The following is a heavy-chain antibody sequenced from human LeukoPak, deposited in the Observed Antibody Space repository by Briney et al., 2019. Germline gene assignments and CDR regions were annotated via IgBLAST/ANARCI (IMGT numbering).Heavy chain of an antibody. CDR2: IYYSGST. Sequence: KASETLSLACTVSGGSISSYYWSWIRQPPGKGLEWIGYIYYSGSTNYNPSLKSRVTISVDTSKNQFSLKLSSVTAADTAVYYCARMPGDAFDIWGQGTMVTVSS. CDR3: ARMPGDAFDI. J-gene: IGHJ3*02. V-gene: IGHV4-59*01. D-gene: IGHD2-2*01. CDR1: GGSISSYY.